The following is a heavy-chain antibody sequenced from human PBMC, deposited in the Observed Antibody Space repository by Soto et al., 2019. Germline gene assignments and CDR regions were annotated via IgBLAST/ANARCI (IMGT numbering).Heavy chain of an antibody. J-gene: IGHJ4*02. CDR3: AKGQNSGTYRFYFDY. D-gene: IGHD1-26*01. CDR2: ISASGGST. Sequence: GGFLRLSCAASGITLSSYAMGWVRQAPGKGPEWVSGISASGGSTSYADSVKGRFTISRDNSKNTLYLQMNSLRVDDTAVYHCAKGQNSGTYRFYFDYWGQGALVTVSS. V-gene: IGHV3-23*01. CDR1: GITLSSYA.